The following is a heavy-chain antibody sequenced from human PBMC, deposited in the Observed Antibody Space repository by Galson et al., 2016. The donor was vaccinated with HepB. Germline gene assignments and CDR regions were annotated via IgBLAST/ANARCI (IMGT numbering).Heavy chain of an antibody. CDR1: GFIFSDNY. CDR2: ISSSGTTI. CDR3: ARRWDAFDL. Sequence: SLRLSCAASGFIFSDNYMSWIRQAPGKGLEWLSYISSSGTTIYYADSVKGRFTISRDNAKNSLYLQMNSLRADDTALYYCARRWDAFDLWGQGTMVTVSS. D-gene: IGHD2-15*01. J-gene: IGHJ3*01. V-gene: IGHV3-11*01.